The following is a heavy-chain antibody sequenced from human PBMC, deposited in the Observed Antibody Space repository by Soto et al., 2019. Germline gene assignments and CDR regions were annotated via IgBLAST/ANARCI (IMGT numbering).Heavy chain of an antibody. Sequence: QVVLQESGPGLVKPSQTISLTCAVSGDSISSGGYYWSWIRQRPGKGLEWIAFIYHSGTTYFNLSLKSRIIISMDTSRNQFSLSLSSVTAADSAVYYCASRHDFGDYPEGLDIWGQGTMVTVAS. D-gene: IGHD4-17*01. V-gene: IGHV4-31*11. J-gene: IGHJ3*02. CDR2: IYHSGTT. CDR3: ASRHDFGDYPEGLDI. CDR1: GDSISSGGYY.